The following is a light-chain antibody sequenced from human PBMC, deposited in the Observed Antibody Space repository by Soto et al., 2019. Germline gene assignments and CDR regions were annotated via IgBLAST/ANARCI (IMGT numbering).Light chain of an antibody. CDR1: QYINTR. Sequence: EIVLTQSPSTLSSFPGDRVTLSCRASQYINTRLAWYQHRPGQAPRLLIYQTSLRAAGIPARFSASGSGTDFTLTISDVQPEDFALYYCHQRQSWPRTFGQGPRW. CDR2: QTS. V-gene: IGKV3-11*01. J-gene: IGKJ1*01. CDR3: HQRQSWPRT.